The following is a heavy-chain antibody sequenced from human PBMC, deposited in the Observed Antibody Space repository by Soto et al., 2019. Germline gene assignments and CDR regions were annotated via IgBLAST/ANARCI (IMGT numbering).Heavy chain of an antibody. Sequence: QITLKESGPTLVKPTQTLTLTCTFSGFSLSTNGVALGWIRQPPGQALEWLALVYWDDDKRYSPSLKSRLTITQDTSKNQVVLTMTNMHPVDTATYYCAHLLVSTLDFDYWGQGPLVTVSS. D-gene: IGHD2-8*02. CDR3: AHLLVSTLDFDY. J-gene: IGHJ4*02. CDR2: VYWDDDK. V-gene: IGHV2-5*02. CDR1: GFSLSTNGVA.